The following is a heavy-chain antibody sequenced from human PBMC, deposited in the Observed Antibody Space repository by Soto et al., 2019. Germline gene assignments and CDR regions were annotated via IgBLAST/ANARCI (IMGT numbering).Heavy chain of an antibody. Sequence: VQLVESGGGVVQPGRSLRLSCAASGFTFSSYAMHWVRQAPGKGLEWVAVISYDGSNKYYADSVKGRFTISRDNSKNTRYLQMNSLKAEDTAVYYCARDIERGPFHSLWGQGTPVTVSS. CDR3: ARDIERGPFHSL. J-gene: IGHJ4*02. CDR2: ISYDGSNK. D-gene: IGHD1-26*01. V-gene: IGHV3-30-3*01. CDR1: GFTFSSYA.